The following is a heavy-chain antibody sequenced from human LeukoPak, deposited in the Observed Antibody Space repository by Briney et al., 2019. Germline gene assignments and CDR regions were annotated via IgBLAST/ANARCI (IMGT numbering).Heavy chain of an antibody. CDR3: ARDARGVSSSFPNGAFDI. V-gene: IGHV1-18*01. CDR1: GYTFTSYG. D-gene: IGHD6-13*01. J-gene: IGHJ3*02. Sequence: ASVEVSCKASGYTFTSYGISWVRQAPGQGLEWMGWISDYNGNTNYAQKFQGRVTMTTDTSTSTAYMELRSLRSDDTAVYYCARDARGVSSSFPNGAFDIWGQGTMVTVSS. CDR2: ISDYNGNT.